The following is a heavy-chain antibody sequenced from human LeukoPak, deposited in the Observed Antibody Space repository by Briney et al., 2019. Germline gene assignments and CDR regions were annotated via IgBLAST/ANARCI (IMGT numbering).Heavy chain of an antibody. Sequence: ASVKVSCKASRYTFTSYYMHWVRQAPGQGLEWMGIINPSGGSTSYAQKFQGRVTMTRDTSTSTVYMELSSLRSEDTAVYYCAREWMADGFDILGQGTMVTVSS. V-gene: IGHV1-46*01. D-gene: IGHD5-24*01. CDR1: RYTFTSYY. J-gene: IGHJ3*02. CDR3: AREWMADGFDI. CDR2: INPSGGST.